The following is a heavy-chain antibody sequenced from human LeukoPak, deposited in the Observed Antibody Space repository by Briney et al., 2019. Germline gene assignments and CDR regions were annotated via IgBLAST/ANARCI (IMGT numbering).Heavy chain of an antibody. CDR3: AKSPADYGDDLFDC. CDR2: ISGSGGRT. CDR1: GFTFSSCG. J-gene: IGHJ4*02. V-gene: IGHV3-23*01. D-gene: IGHD4-17*01. Sequence: PGGSLRLSCAASGFTFSSCGMSWVRQAPGKGLEWVSGISGSGGRTYYADSVKGGFTIPSDNSNTPLFLQINSLRAEDTAVYYCAKSPADYGDDLFDCWGQGTLVTVSS.